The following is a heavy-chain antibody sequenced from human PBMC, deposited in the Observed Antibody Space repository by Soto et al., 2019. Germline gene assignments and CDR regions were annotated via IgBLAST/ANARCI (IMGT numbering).Heavy chain of an antibody. CDR3: ARYIPGVRYYGMDV. CDR2: IGESGTPT. D-gene: IGHD2-2*01. CDR1: GCIFSSYA. J-gene: IGHJ6*02. V-gene: IGHV3-23*01. Sequence: GGSLRLSCAASGCIFSSYAMKWVRQAPGKGLEWVSLIGESGTPTYYADSVKGRFTISRDNSGNTLFLEMYSLRAEDTAVYYCARYIPGVRYYGMDVWGQGTTVTVSS.